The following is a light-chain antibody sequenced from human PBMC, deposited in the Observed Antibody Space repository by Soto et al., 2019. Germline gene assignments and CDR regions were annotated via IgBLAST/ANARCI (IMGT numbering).Light chain of an antibody. Sequence: IVLPQSPGTLSLSPGERATLSCRASQTISSSYLAWYQQKPGQAPSLLIYGASTRATGIQDRFSGGGSGTDFTLTISRLEPEDFAVYYCQQYAVLWTFGQGTKVEIK. CDR2: GAS. CDR3: QQYAVLWT. V-gene: IGKV3-20*01. CDR1: QTISSSY. J-gene: IGKJ1*01.